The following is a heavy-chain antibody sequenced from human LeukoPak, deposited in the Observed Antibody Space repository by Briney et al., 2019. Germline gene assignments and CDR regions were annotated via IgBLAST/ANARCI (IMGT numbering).Heavy chain of an antibody. CDR2: ISGSGGST. J-gene: IGHJ4*02. V-gene: IGHV3-23*01. Sequence: PGGSLRLSCAASGFTFSSYAMSWVRQAPGKGLEWVSAISGSGGSTYYADSVKGRFTISRDNSKNTLYPQMNSLRAEDTAVYYCAKDGMGSSWGPGDYFDYWGQGTLVTVSS. CDR1: GFTFSSYA. CDR3: AKDGMGSSWGPGDYFDY. D-gene: IGHD6-13*01.